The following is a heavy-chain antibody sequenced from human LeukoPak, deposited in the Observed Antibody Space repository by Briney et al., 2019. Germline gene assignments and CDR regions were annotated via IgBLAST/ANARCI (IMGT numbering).Heavy chain of an antibody. CDR2: IYYSGST. V-gene: IGHV4-59*08. J-gene: IGHJ3*02. CDR1: GGSISSYY. D-gene: IGHD4-17*01. Sequence: SETLSLTCTVSGGSISSYYWSCIRQPPGKGLEWIGYIYYSGSTNYNPSLKSRVTISVDTSKSQFSLKLSSVTAADTAVYYCARHIPNGDYGAFDIWGQGTMVTVSS. CDR3: ARHIPNGDYGAFDI.